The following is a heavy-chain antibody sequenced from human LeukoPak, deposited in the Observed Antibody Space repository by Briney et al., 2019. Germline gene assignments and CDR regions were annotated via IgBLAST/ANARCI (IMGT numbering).Heavy chain of an antibody. CDR2: IIDVGNT. CDR1: GFTLNEHA. Sequence: GGSLRLSCAVSGFTLNEHAVSWVRQAPGTGLEWVSAIIDVGNTYYADSVKGRFTIYRDYSRNTLYLQMNSLRAEDTATYYCAKDYCRGGNCPFPFFDCWGQRTLVTFSS. CDR3: AKDYCRGGNCPFPFFDC. D-gene: IGHD2-15*01. J-gene: IGHJ4*02. V-gene: IGHV3-23*01.